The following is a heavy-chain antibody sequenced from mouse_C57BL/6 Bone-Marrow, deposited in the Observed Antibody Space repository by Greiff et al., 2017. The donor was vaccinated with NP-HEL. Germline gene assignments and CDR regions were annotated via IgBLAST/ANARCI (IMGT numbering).Heavy chain of an antibody. V-gene: IGHV1-7*01. CDR3: APYDYDVGDYAMDY. J-gene: IGHJ4*01. Sequence: VQGVESGAELAKPGASVKLSCKASGYTFTSYWMHWVKQRPGQGLEWIGYINPSSGYTKYNQKFKDKATLTADKSSSTAYMQLSSLTYEDSAVYYCAPYDYDVGDYAMDYWGQGTSVTVSS. CDR2: INPSSGYT. CDR1: GYTFTSYW. D-gene: IGHD2-4*01.